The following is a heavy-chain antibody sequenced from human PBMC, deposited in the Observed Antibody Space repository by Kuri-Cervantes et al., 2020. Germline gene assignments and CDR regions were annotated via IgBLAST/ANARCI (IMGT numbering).Heavy chain of an antibody. CDR2: ISXSGGST. CDR3: AXXNAVEMYSXXGYTFDY. CDR1: XXXXSNYA. D-gene: IGHD6-13*01. J-gene: IGHJ4*02. Sequence: GESLKIXXAAXXXXXSNYAMGWVRQAPGKGLEWXSVISXSGGSTXYADSVMGRXTISRDXAKKSLYXQMNSLRAXDTAVYYCAXXNAVEMYSXXGYTFDYWGQGTLVTVSS. V-gene: IGHV3-23*01.